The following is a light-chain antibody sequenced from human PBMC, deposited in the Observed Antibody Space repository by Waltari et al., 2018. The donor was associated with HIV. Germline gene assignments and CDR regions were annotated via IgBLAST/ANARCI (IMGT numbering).Light chain of an antibody. Sequence: EIALTQSPGTLSLSPGERATLPCRASQTISSTYLAWYQQKPGQAPRLLIYGASSRATGIPDRFSGSGSWTDFTLTISSLEPEDCAVYYCQQYIGSPRTFGQGTKVELK. J-gene: IGKJ1*01. CDR3: QQYIGSPRT. V-gene: IGKV3-20*01. CDR1: QTISSTY. CDR2: GAS.